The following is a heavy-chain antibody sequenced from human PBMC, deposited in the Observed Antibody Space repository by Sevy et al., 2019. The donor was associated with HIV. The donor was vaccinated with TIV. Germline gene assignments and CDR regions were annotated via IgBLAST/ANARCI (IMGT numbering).Heavy chain of an antibody. CDR1: GFIVSEYY. V-gene: IGHV3-11*01. D-gene: IGHD4-17*01. CDR3: ARDHVKDGDLGDYYYFAMDV. J-gene: IGHJ6*02. CDR2: ISGSDNTI. Sequence: GGSLRLSCTASGFIVSEYYMSWIRQAPGKGLEWISYISGSDNTIYYADSVKGRLTISRDNAKNSLYLQMNSLRVYDTAVYYCARDHVKDGDLGDYYYFAMDVWGQGTTVTVSS.